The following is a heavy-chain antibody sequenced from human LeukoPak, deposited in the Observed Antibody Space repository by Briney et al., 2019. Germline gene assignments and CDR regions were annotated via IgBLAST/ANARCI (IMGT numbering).Heavy chain of an antibody. CDR3: ARGSWYSSSWAYYYYMDV. D-gene: IGHD6-13*01. V-gene: IGHV1-46*01. CDR2: INPSGGST. Sequence: ASVKVSCKTSGYTFTSYYIHWVRRAPGQGLEWMGIINPSGGSTSYAQKFQGRVTMTRDMSTSTVYMELSSLRSEDTAVYYCARGSWYSSSWAYYYYMDVWGKGTTVTVSS. J-gene: IGHJ6*03. CDR1: GYTFTSYY.